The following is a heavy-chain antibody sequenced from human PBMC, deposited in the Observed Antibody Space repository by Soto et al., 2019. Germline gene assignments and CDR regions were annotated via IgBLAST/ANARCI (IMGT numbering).Heavy chain of an antibody. Sequence: SETLSLTCTVSGGSVSSGSYYWSWIRQPPGKGLEWIGYIYYSGSTNYNPSLKSRVTISVDTSKNQFSLKLSSVTAADTAVYYCAREGVAVAGTVAYYYYGMDVWGQGTTVTVSS. CDR3: AREGVAVAGTVAYYYYGMDV. CDR1: GGSVSSGSYY. J-gene: IGHJ6*02. D-gene: IGHD6-19*01. V-gene: IGHV4-61*01. CDR2: IYYSGST.